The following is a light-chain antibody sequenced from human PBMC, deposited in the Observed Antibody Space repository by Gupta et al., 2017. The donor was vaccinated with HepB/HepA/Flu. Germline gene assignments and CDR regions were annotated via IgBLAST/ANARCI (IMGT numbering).Light chain of an antibody. Sequence: VTISCTGTSSDVGSYNRVSWYQQPPGTAPKLMIYEVSNRPSGVPDRFSGSKSGNTASLTISGLQAEDEADYYCSSYTSSGTYLVFGGGTRLTGL. CDR3: SSYTSSGTYLV. V-gene: IGLV2-18*02. CDR1: SSDVGSYNR. CDR2: EVS. J-gene: IGLJ2*01.